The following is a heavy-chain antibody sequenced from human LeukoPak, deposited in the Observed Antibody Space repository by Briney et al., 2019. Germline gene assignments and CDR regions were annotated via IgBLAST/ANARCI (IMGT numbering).Heavy chain of an antibody. D-gene: IGHD2-21*01. CDR3: VRDHLWSFDI. CDR2: ITSSGTTI. V-gene: IGHV3-48*04. Sequence: EGSLRLSCAASGFTFSSYSMNWVRQAPGKGPEWVSYITSSGTTIYYADSVKGRFTISRDDAKNSLYLQMNSLRAEDTAIYYCVRDHLWSFDIWGQGTVVTVSS. J-gene: IGHJ3*02. CDR1: GFTFSSYS.